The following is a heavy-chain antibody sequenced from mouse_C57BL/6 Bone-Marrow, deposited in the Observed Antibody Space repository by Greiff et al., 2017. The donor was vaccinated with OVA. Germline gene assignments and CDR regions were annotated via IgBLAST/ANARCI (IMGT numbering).Heavy chain of an antibody. CDR3: ARYPSYYGSSFWYFDV. CDR2: IYPRSGNT. J-gene: IGHJ1*03. CDR1: GYTFTSYG. Sequence: QVQLQQSGAELARPGASVKLSCKASGYTFTSYGISWVKQRTGQGLEWIGEIYPRSGNTYYNEKFKGKATPTADKSSSTAYMELRSLTSEDSAVYFGARYPSYYGSSFWYFDVWGTGTTVTVSS. D-gene: IGHD1-1*01. V-gene: IGHV1-81*01.